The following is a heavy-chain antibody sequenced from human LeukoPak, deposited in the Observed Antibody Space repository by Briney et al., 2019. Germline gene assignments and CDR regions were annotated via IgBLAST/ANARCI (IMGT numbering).Heavy chain of an antibody. Sequence: SETLSLTCTVSGGSISSGTYYWSWIRQPAGKGLEWIGRIYISGSTNYNPSLKSRVTISLDTAMNQFSLRLSSVTAADTAVYYCARAAGRDTTSGLDFDYWGQGILVTVSS. V-gene: IGHV4-61*02. CDR2: IYISGST. CDR3: ARAAGRDTTSGLDFDY. D-gene: IGHD1-26*01. CDR1: GGSISSGTYY. J-gene: IGHJ4*02.